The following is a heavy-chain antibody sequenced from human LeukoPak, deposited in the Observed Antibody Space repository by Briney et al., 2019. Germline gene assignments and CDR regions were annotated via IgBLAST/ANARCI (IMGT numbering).Heavy chain of an antibody. CDR2: INPNSGGT. J-gene: IGHJ3*02. Sequence: GASVKVSCKASGYTFTGYYMHWVRQAPGQGLEWMGWINPNSGGTIYAQKFQGRVTMTRDTSISTAYMELSRLRSDDTAVYYCAGYYDSSGWGGAFDIWGQGTMVTVSS. CDR3: AGYYDSSGWGGAFDI. CDR1: GYTFTGYY. V-gene: IGHV1-2*02. D-gene: IGHD3-22*01.